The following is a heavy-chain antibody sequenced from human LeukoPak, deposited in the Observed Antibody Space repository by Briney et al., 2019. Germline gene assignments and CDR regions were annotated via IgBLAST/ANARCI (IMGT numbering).Heavy chain of an antibody. V-gene: IGHV4-39*01. CDR2: IYYSGST. CDR1: GVSISSSSDH. J-gene: IGHJ6*03. D-gene: IGHD5-18*01. CDR3: ARQSSPDTAMVGAYYYYMDV. Sequence: TTSETLSLMCTVSGVSISSSSDHWGWVRRPPGKGLEWLGCIYYSGSTHYHPSLKIRLTISADTSKNLFSLKLNSVTAADTAVYYCARQSSPDTAMVGAYYYYMDVWGKGTMVTISS.